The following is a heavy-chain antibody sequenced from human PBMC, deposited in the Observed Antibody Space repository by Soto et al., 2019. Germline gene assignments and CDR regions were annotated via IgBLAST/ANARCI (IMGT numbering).Heavy chain of an antibody. CDR2: ISSSSSTI. Sequence: GGSLRLSCAASGFPFSSYSMNWVRQAPGKGLEWVSYISSSSSTIYYADSVKGRFTISRDNAKNSLYLQMNSLRDEDTAVYYCARVDILTGYYIPFDYWGQGTLVTVSS. J-gene: IGHJ4*02. CDR3: ARVDILTGYYIPFDY. CDR1: GFPFSSYS. V-gene: IGHV3-48*02. D-gene: IGHD3-9*01.